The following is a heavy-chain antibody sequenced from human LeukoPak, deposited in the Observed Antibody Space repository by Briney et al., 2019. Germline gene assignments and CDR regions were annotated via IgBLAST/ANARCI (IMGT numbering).Heavy chain of an antibody. Sequence: GGSLRLSCAASGFTFSSYWMSWVRQAPGKGLEWVANIKQDESEKYYADSVKGRFTISRDNSKNTLYLQMNSLRAEDTAVYYCARDYGSGSYPRTYFDYWGQGTLVTVSS. D-gene: IGHD3-10*01. V-gene: IGHV3-7*01. CDR2: IKQDESEK. J-gene: IGHJ4*02. CDR3: ARDYGSGSYPRTYFDY. CDR1: GFTFSSYW.